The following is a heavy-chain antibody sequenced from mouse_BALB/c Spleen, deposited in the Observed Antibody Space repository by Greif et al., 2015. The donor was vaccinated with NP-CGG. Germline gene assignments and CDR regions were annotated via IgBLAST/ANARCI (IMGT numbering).Heavy chain of an antibody. V-gene: IGHV5-12*02. CDR2: ISNGGGSA. D-gene: IGHD2-10*02. Sequence: EVKLVESGGGLVQPGGSLKLSCATSGFTFSDYYMYWVRQTPEKRLEWVAYISNGGGSAYYSDTVKGRFTISRDNAKNTLYLQVSRLKSEDTAMYYCARYGNYDAMDYWGQGTSVTVSS. CDR3: ARYGNYDAMDY. CDR1: GFTFSDYY. J-gene: IGHJ4*01.